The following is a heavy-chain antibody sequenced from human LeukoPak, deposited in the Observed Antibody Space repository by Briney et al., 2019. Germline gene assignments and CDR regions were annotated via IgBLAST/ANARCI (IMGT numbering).Heavy chain of an antibody. J-gene: IGHJ5*02. V-gene: IGHV7-4-1*02. D-gene: IGHD6-13*01. CDR3: ARDNYGAEEGIGSSLVWLDP. CDR1: GYSFTTYA. Sequence: ASVKVSCKASGYSFTTYAINWVRQAPGQGLEWMGWIDTSTGNPTYAQGFTGQFVFSLDTSVSTAYLQINNLKAEDTAVYYCARDNYGAEEGIGSSLVWLDPWGQGTLVTVFS. CDR2: IDTSTGNP.